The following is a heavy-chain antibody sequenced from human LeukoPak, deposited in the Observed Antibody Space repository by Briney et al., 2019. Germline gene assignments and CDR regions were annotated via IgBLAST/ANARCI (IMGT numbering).Heavy chain of an antibody. D-gene: IGHD3-22*01. CDR3: ARDANYHVSSDYYDAFDI. J-gene: IGHJ3*02. CDR1: GFTFSDYY. V-gene: IGHV3-11*04. CDR2: ISSSGSTI. Sequence: GGSLRLPCAASGFTFSDYYMSWIRQAPGKGLEWVSYISSSGSTIYYADSVKGRFTISRDNAKNSLYLQMNSLRAEDTAVYYCARDANYHVSSDYYDAFDIWGQGTMVTVSS.